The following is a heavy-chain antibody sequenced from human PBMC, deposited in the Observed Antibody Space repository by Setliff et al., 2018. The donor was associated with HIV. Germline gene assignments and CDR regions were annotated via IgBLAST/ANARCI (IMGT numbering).Heavy chain of an antibody. CDR2: ISYDGSEQ. J-gene: IGHJ4*02. Sequence: GGSLRLSCAASGFSFSSYEMNWVRQAPGKGLEWVAVISYDGSEQFYSDSVRGRFSISRDDSANTLYLQMHSLRLEDTAIYYCARAYSSGYYIRPPDYWGQGTPVTVSS. CDR3: ARAYSSGYYIRPPDY. V-gene: IGHV3-30*04. D-gene: IGHD6-19*01. CDR1: GFSFSSYE.